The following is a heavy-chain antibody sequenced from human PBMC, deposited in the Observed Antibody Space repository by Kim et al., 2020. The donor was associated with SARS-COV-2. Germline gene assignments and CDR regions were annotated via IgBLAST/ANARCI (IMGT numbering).Heavy chain of an antibody. CDR3: AKDNKPRYFDWSRDFDP. CDR1: GFTFSSYA. D-gene: IGHD3-9*01. J-gene: IGHJ5*02. Sequence: GGSLRLSCAASGFTFSSYAMSWVRQAPGKGLEWVSAISGSGGSTYYADSVKGRFTISRDNSKNTLYLQMNSLRAEDTAVYYCAKDNKPRYFDWSRDFDPWGQGTLVTVSS. V-gene: IGHV3-23*01. CDR2: ISGSGGST.